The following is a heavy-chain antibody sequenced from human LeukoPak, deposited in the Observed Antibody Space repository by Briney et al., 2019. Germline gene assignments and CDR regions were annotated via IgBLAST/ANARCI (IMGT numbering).Heavy chain of an antibody. J-gene: IGHJ3*02. D-gene: IGHD4-17*01. CDR2: IRYDGSNK. CDR1: GFTFSSYG. V-gene: IGHV3-30*02. Sequence: PGGSLRLSCAASGFTFSSYGMHWVRQAPGKGLEWVAFIRYDGSNKYYADSVKGRFTISRDNSKNTLNLQMNSLRADDTAVYYCARARATVTRISSFDIWGQGTMVTVSS. CDR3: ARARATVTRISSFDI.